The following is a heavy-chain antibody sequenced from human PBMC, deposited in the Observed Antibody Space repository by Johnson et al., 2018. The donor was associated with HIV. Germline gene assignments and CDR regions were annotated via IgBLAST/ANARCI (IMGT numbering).Heavy chain of an antibody. CDR3: ASQVRGLRLGVDAFDI. CDR1: GFTFSSYD. D-gene: IGHD3-16*01. J-gene: IGHJ3*02. CDR2: IGTGGDT. Sequence: MLLVESGGGVVQPGRSLRLSCAASGFTFSSYDMHWVHQATGKGLEWVSAIGTGGDTYYAESVKGRFTISRDNSKNTLYLQMNKLRAEDTAVYFCASQVRGLRLGVDAFDIWGQGTMVNVSS. V-gene: IGHV3-13*01.